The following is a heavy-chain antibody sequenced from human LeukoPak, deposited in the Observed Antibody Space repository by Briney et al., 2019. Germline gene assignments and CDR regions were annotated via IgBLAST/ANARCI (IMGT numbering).Heavy chain of an antibody. J-gene: IGHJ4*02. Sequence: SETLSLTCTVSGGSISSDIYNWTWIRQHPGQGLEWIGYIDYSGSTYYNPSLKSRVTISIDTSKNQFSLKLSSVTAADTAIYYCARVALTRYGYDVLWGLGTLVTVSS. D-gene: IGHD5-18*01. CDR3: ARVALTRYGYDVL. CDR1: GGSISSDIYN. V-gene: IGHV4-31*03. CDR2: IDYSGST.